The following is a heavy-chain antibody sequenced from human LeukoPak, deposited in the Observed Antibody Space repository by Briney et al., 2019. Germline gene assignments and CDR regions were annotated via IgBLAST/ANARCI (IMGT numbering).Heavy chain of an antibody. CDR3: ARGSNYYYYGMDV. D-gene: IGHD5/OR15-5a*01. V-gene: IGHV1-2*04. J-gene: IGHJ6*02. Sequence: GASVKVSCKASGYTFTGYYMHWVRQAPGQGLEWMGWINPNSGGTNYAQKFQGWVTMTRDASIGTAYMELSRLRSDDTAVYYCARGSNYYYYGMDVWGQGTTVTVSS. CDR1: GYTFTGYY. CDR2: INPNSGGT.